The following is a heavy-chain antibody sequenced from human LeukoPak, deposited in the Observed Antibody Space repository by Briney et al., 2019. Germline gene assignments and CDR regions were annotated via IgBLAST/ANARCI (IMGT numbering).Heavy chain of an antibody. CDR3: ARTRCNSDGAYFDY. Sequence: SETLSLTCTVSGGSISRYYWSWIRQPPGKGLECIGYIYTSGSTNYNPSLKSRVTISVDTSKNQFSLKLSSVTAADTAVYYCARTRCNSDGAYFDYWGQGTLVTVSS. CDR1: GGSISRYY. J-gene: IGHJ4*02. CDR2: IYTSGST. D-gene: IGHD4-23*01. V-gene: IGHV4-4*09.